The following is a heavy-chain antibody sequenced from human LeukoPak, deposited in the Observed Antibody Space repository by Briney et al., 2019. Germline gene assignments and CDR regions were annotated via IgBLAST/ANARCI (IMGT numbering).Heavy chain of an antibody. D-gene: IGHD4-23*01. J-gene: IGHJ6*02. CDR3: AKDTGGNGAYFYAMDV. CDR2: INWNSDTK. Sequence: GGSLRLSCVVSGFAFHNYATHWVRRPPGKGLEWVSAINWNSDTKAYADSVKCRFTISRDRARNSLYLQMDSLRPEDTALYYCAKDTGGNGAYFYAMDVWGQGTSVTVSS. CDR1: GFAFHNYA. V-gene: IGHV3-9*01.